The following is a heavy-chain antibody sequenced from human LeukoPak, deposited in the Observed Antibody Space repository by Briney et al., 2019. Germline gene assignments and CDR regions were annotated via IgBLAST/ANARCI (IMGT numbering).Heavy chain of an antibody. CDR2: ISNYDGRT. J-gene: IGHJ6*03. D-gene: IGHD3-3*01. CDR3: ARGAVQFLEWPSDMDV. Sequence: ASVKASCRASGYSFSNYPMSWVRQAPGRGLEWVGWISNYDGRTVYGQRLQGRVTVTRDTSTSTAYMELTSLTSDDTAIYYCARGAVQFLEWPSDMDVWGKGTTVIVSS. CDR1: GYSFSNYP. V-gene: IGHV1-18*01.